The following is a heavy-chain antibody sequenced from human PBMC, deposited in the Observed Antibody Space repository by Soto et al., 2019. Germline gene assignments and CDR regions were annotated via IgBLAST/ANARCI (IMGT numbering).Heavy chain of an antibody. Sequence: SVKVSCKASGSTFTSSAVQWVRQARGQRLEWIGWIVVGSGNTNYAQKFQERVTITRDMSTSTAYMELSSLRSEDTAVYYCAAAVGPTRNYVFDYWGQGTLVTVSS. CDR1: GSTFTSSA. CDR2: IVVGSGNT. D-gene: IGHD1-7*01. J-gene: IGHJ4*02. V-gene: IGHV1-58*01. CDR3: AAAVGPTRNYVFDY.